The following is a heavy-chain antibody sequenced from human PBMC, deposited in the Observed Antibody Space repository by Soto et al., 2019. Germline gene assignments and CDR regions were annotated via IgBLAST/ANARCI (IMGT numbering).Heavy chain of an antibody. J-gene: IGHJ5*02. CDR1: GFTFSNYA. CDR2: VSGSGDGT. D-gene: IGHD5-12*01. V-gene: IGHV3-23*01. CDR3: AKKVGYNYERWFDP. Sequence: GGSLRLSCAASGFTFSNYAMYWVRQAPGKGLEWVSAVSGSGDGTYYADSVKGRFTISRDNSKSTLYLQMSSLRAEDTAVYYCAKKVGYNYERWFDPWGQGTLVTVSS.